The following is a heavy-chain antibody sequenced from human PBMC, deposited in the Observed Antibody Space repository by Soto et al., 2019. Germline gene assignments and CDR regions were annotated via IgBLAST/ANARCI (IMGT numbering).Heavy chain of an antibody. J-gene: IGHJ6*03. V-gene: IGHV6-1*01. CDR3: AREAPPGIARRSYYYYMNV. D-gene: IGHD6-13*01. CDR1: GDSVSSNSAA. Sequence: KQSQTLSLTCAISGDSVSSNSAAWNWIRQSPSRGLEWLGRTYYRSKWYNDYAVSVKSRITINPDTSKNQFSLQLNSVTPEDTAVYYCAREAPPGIARRSYYYYMNVWGKGTTVTVSS. CDR2: TYYRSKWYN.